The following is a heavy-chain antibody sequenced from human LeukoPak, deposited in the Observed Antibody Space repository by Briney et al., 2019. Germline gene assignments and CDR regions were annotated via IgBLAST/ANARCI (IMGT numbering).Heavy chain of an antibody. D-gene: IGHD1-7*01. CDR3: AKKKRELRGFDY. CDR1: EFTFSGYW. CDR2: IGGSGGST. Sequence: GGSLRLSCAASEFTFSGYWRSWVRQAPGKGLEWVSVIGGSGGSTYYADSVKGRFTISRDNSKNTLYLQMSSLRAEDTAVYYCAKKKRELRGFDYWGQGTLVTVSS. J-gene: IGHJ4*02. V-gene: IGHV3-23*01.